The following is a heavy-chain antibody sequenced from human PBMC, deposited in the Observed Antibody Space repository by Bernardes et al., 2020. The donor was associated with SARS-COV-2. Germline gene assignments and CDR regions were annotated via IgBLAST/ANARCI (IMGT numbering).Heavy chain of an antibody. Sequence: GGSLRLSCTVSGYPFSSYCMTWIRQAPGKGLEWVANIKNDGSEKNYVDSVRGRFSISRDNSKNSLYLQTNNLRAEDTAMYYCVIGGYTFTFWGRGTLVTVSS. V-gene: IGHV3-7*03. CDR2: IKNDGSEK. CDR3: VIGGYTFTF. J-gene: IGHJ4*02. CDR1: GYPFSSYC. D-gene: IGHD5-12*01.